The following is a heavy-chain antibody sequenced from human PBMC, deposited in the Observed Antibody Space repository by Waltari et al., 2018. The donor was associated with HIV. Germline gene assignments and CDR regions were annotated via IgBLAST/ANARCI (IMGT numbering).Heavy chain of an antibody. CDR1: GYSFTNYW. CDR2: IYPGDSDT. Sequence: EVQLVQSGAEVKKPGESLKISCKGSGYSFTNYWIGWVRQMPGKGLELMGIIYPGDSDTRYSPSFQGQVIISADKSITTAYLQWSSLKASDTAMYYCATSVRGRYCVGSTCFDSFDTWGQGTMVTVSS. CDR3: ATSVRGRYCVGSTCFDSFDT. J-gene: IGHJ3*02. D-gene: IGHD2-21*01. V-gene: IGHV5-51*01.